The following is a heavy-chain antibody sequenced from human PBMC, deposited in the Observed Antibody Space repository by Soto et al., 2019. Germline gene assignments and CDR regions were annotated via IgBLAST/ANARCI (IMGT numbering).Heavy chain of an antibody. CDR3: ARTFVPRGTGSDDSDYRWIIDC. D-gene: IGHD4-4*01. CDR2: MFYSGNT. J-gene: IGHJ4*02. V-gene: IGHV4-39*01. Sequence: SETLSLTCTVSGGSISSKNYYWGWIRQTPRKDLEWVGSMFYSGNTYSNPSLKSRVHISVDTSKNQISLRLASVTAADTAVYFCARTFVPRGTGSDDSDYRWIIDCWGQGTLVTVSP. CDR1: GGSISSKNYY.